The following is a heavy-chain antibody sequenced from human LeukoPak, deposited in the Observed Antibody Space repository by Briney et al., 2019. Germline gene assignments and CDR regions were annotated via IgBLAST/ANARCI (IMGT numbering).Heavy chain of an antibody. CDR1: GFTFSSYS. CDR3: AKVRSTSCYCSPDY. J-gene: IGHJ4*02. Sequence: KPGGSLRLSCAASGFTFSSYSMNWVRQAPGKGLEWVSSISSSSSYIYYADSVKGRFTISRDNSKNTLYLQMNSLRAEDTAVYYCAKVRSTSCYCSPDYWGQGTLVTVSS. V-gene: IGHV3-21*04. D-gene: IGHD2-2*01. CDR2: ISSSSSYI.